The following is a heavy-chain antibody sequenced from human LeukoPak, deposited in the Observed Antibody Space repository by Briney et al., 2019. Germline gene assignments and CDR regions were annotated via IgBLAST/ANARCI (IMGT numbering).Heavy chain of an antibody. Sequence: SETLSLTCTVSGGSISSYYWSWIRQPPGKGLEWIGYIYYSGSTNYNPSLKSRVTISVDTSKNQFSLKLSSVTAADTAVYYCARRTGLWYYFDYWGQGTLVTVSS. V-gene: IGHV4-59*01. CDR2: IYYSGST. CDR3: ARRTGLWYYFDY. J-gene: IGHJ4*02. CDR1: GGSISSYY. D-gene: IGHD2-8*02.